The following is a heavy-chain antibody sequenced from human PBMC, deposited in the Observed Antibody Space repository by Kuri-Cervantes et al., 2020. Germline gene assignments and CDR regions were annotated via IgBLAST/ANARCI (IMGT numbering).Heavy chain of an antibody. CDR2: ISYDGSNK. J-gene: IGHJ4*02. CDR1: GFTFSSYA. CDR3: ATFPKWGFDY. Sequence: GESLKISCEASGFTFSSYAMHWVRQAPGRGLEWVAVISYDGSNKYYVDSVKGRLTISRDNAKNSLYLQMNSLRDEDTAVYYCATFPKWGFDYWGQGTLVTVSS. D-gene: IGHD1-26*01. V-gene: IGHV3-30-3*01.